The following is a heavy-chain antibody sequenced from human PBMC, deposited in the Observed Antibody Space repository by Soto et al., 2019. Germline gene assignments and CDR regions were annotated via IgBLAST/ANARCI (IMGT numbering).Heavy chain of an antibody. CDR3: ATPRGSGRYSAFET. CDR1: GFTFSDHY. Sequence: EVQLVESGGGLVQPGGSLRLSCAVSGFTFSDHYMDWVRQAPGKGLEWVGRTGNKANSYTTEYAASVKGRFTISRDDSKNSLYLQMNSLKIEDTAVYYCATPRGSGRYSAFETWGQGTMVTVSS. D-gene: IGHD1-26*01. V-gene: IGHV3-72*01. CDR2: TGNKANSYTT. J-gene: IGHJ3*02.